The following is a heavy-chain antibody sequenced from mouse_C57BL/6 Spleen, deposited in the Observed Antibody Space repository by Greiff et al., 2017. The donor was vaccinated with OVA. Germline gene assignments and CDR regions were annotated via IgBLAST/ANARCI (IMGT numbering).Heavy chain of an antibody. V-gene: IGHV3-6*01. CDR1: GYSITSGYY. CDR2: ISYDGSN. J-gene: IGHJ1*03. D-gene: IGHD2-10*01. CDR3: ASLPWYFDV. Sequence: DVQLVESGPGLVKPSQSLSLTCSVTGYSITSGYYWNWIRQFPGNKLEWMGYISYDGSNNYNPSLKNRISITRDTSKNQFFLKLNSVTTEDTATYYCASLPWYFDVWGTGTTVTVSA.